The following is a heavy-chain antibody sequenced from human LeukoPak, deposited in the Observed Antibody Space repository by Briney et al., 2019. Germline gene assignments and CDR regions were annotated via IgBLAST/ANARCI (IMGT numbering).Heavy chain of an antibody. CDR2: IIPMYGTS. CDR1: GDTFDSHA. Sequence: SVKVSCKASGDTFDSHALSWVRQAPAQGLEWMGAIIPMYGTSNYAQKFQGRVAIIADKSTSTAYMELNSLTSEDTAVYYCAIAQNNHGYVYFGMDVWGKGTTVTVSS. D-gene: IGHD5-12*01. CDR3: AIAQNNHGYVYFGMDV. J-gene: IGHJ6*04. V-gene: IGHV1-69*06.